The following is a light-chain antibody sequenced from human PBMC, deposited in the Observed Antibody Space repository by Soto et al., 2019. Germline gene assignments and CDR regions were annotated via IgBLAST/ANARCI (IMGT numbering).Light chain of an antibody. CDR2: LGS. CDR3: MQALQTVT. J-gene: IGKJ4*01. Sequence: DIVMTQSPLSLPVTPGEPASISCRSSQSLLHSNGYNSLDWYLQKPGQSPQLLIYLGSNRASGVPDRISDSGAGTDFPLTISRVEAEHVGPYYCMQALQTVTFGGGTNVEIK. CDR1: QSLLHSNGYNS. V-gene: IGKV2-28*01.